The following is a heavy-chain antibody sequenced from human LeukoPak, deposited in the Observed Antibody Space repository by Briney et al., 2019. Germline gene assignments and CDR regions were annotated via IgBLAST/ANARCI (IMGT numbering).Heavy chain of an antibody. CDR2: INHSGST. V-gene: IGHV4-39*01. J-gene: IGHJ5*02. D-gene: IGHD3-3*01. CDR1: GASISSGDYY. CDR3: ARQLRFLEWLPRFDP. Sequence: SETLSLTCTVSGASISSGDYYWSWIRQPPGKGLEWIGEINHSGSTNYNPSLKSRVTISVDTSKNQFSLKLSSVTAADTAVYYCARQLRFLEWLPRFDPWGQGTLVTVSS.